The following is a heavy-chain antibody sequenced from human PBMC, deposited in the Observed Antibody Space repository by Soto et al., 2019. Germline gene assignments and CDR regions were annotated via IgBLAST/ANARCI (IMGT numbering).Heavy chain of an antibody. CDR3: ARGVDSWSGYRF. CDR1: GGSFDGYY. D-gene: IGHD3-3*01. Sequence: SETLSLTCALYGGSFDGYYWSWIRQSPGKGLEWIGEIHHSGSTKYNPSLKSRVSLSVDNSTKQFSLKMTSMTAADRGVYYCARGVDSWSGYRFWGQGTPVTVSS. J-gene: IGHJ4*02. CDR2: IHHSGST. V-gene: IGHV4-34*01.